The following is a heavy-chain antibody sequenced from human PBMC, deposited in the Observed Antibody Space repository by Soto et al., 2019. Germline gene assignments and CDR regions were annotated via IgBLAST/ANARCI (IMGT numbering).Heavy chain of an antibody. D-gene: IGHD6-6*01. V-gene: IGHV3-21*01. CDR3: ARGGSSSSFGMDV. CDR1: GGMFSSYV. J-gene: IGHJ6*02. CDR2: ISSSSSYI. Sequence: KPGGSLRLSCEASGGMFSSYVMNWVRQAPGKGLEWVSSISSSSSYIYYADSVKGRFTISRDNAKNSLYLQMNSLRAEDTAVYYCARGGSSSSFGMDVWGQGTTVTSP.